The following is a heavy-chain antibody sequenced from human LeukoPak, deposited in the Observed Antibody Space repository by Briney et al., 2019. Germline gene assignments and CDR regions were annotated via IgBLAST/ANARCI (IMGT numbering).Heavy chain of an antibody. CDR2: IYYSGST. CDR3: ARDLGAAAEYWFDP. V-gene: IGHV4-61*08. D-gene: IGHD6-13*01. Sequence: SETLSLTCTVSGGSISSGDYYWSWIRQPPGKGLEWIGYIYYSGSTNYNPSLKSRVTISVDTSKNQFSLKLSSVTAVDTAVYYCARDLGAAAEYWFDPWGQGTLVTVSS. CDR1: GGSISSGDYY. J-gene: IGHJ5*02.